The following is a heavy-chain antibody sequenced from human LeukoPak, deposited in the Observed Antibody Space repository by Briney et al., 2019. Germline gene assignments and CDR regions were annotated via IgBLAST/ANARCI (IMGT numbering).Heavy chain of an antibody. CDR1: GYTFTGYY. Sequence: ASVKVSCKASGYTFTGYYMHRVRQAPGQGLEWMGWINPNSGGTNYAQKFQGRVTMTRDTSTTTAYMELSSLTSDDTAVYFCAKGEISYGSGSPHFDYWAQGTLVTVSS. V-gene: IGHV1-2*02. CDR3: AKGEISYGSGSPHFDY. D-gene: IGHD3-10*01. CDR2: INPNSGGT. J-gene: IGHJ4*02.